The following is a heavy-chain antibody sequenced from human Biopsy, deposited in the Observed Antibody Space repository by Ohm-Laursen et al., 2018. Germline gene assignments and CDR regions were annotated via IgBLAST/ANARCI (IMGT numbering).Heavy chain of an antibody. Sequence: GASVKVSCKVSGYTFTGQYLHWVRQVPGQGLEWMGWINPHSGTTKFAQDFQGRVTMTRDTSITTAHMELRRLRSDDTAVYYCAKGQDLRGGAEYFQHWGQGALVTVSS. J-gene: IGHJ1*01. D-gene: IGHD2-15*01. CDR2: INPHSGTT. CDR3: AKGQDLRGGAEYFQH. CDR1: GYTFTGQY. V-gene: IGHV1-2*02.